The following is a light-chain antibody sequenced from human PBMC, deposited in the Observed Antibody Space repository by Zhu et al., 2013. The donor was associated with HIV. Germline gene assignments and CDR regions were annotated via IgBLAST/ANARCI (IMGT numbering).Light chain of an antibody. V-gene: IGKV3-20*01. CDR3: QQYDSSSLT. CDR2: GAS. CDR1: QSVTGRY. J-gene: IGKJ4*01. Sequence: EIVLTQSPGTLSLSPGERATLSCRASQSVTGRYLAWYQQKPGLAPRLLIYGASTRAIGIPDRFSGSGSGTDFTLTISRLEPEDFAVYYCQQYDSSSLTFGGGTTVEIK.